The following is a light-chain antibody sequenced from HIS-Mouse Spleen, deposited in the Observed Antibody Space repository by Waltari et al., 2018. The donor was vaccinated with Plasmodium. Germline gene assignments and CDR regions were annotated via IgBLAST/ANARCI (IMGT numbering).Light chain of an antibody. J-gene: IGLJ3*02. CDR1: ALPKKY. V-gene: IGLV3-10*01. CDR2: EDS. Sequence: SYELTQPPPVSVSPGQTARITCSGAALPKKYAYWYQQKSGQVPVLVIYEDSKRPSGIPERFSGSSSGTMSTLTISGAQVEDEADYYCYSTDSSGNHRVFGGGTKLTVL. CDR3: YSTDSSGNHRV.